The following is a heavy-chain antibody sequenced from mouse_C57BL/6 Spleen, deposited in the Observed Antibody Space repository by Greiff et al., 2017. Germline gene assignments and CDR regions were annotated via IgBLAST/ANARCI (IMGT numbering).Heavy chain of an antibody. CDR3: AREGYYNYFDV. Sequence: VQLQQPGAELVKPGASVKLSCKASGYTFTSYWMHWVTQRPGQGLEWIGMIHPNSGSTNYNEKFKSKATLTVDKSSSTAYMQLSSLTSEDSAVYYCAREGYYNYFDVWGTGTTVTVSS. J-gene: IGHJ1*03. CDR2: IHPNSGST. V-gene: IGHV1-64*01. D-gene: IGHD2-12*01. CDR1: GYTFTSYW.